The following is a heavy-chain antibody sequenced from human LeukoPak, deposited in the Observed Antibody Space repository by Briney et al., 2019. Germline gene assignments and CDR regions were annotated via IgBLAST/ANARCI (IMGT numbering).Heavy chain of an antibody. CDR2: IYTSGST. CDR1: GGSISSGSYY. Sequence: SQTLSLTCTVSGGSISSGSYYWSWIRQPAGKGLEWIGRIYTSGSTNYNPSLKSRVTISVDTSKNQFSLKLSSVTAADTAVYCCARDRGYSYGDDFDYWGQGTLVTVSS. D-gene: IGHD5-18*01. V-gene: IGHV4-61*02. J-gene: IGHJ4*01. CDR3: ARDRGYSYGDDFDY.